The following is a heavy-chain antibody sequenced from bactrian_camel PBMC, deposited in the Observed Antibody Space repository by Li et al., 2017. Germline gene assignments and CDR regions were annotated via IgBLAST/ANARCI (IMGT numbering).Heavy chain of an antibody. CDR1: GFTFSSAW. CDR2: IYADGSQT. J-gene: IGHJ4*01. D-gene: IGHD5*01. V-gene: IGHV3S6*01. CDR3: AADEYNLGLARSYTY. Sequence: HVQLVESGGGSVQPGGSLSLSCVASGFTFSSAWMYWVRQAPGQHLQWLASIYADGSQTDYHWSVKGRFTISRDNAKNTVWLQMNSLKPEDTAMYYCAADEYNLGLARSYTYWGQGTQVTVS.